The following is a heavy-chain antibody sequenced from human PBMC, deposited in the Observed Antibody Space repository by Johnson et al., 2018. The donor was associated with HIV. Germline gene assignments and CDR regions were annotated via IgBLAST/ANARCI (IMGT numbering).Heavy chain of an antibody. V-gene: IGHV3-30*02. CDR1: GFTFSSYG. D-gene: IGHD1-1*01. Sequence: QEKLVESGGGLVQPGGSLRLSCAASGFTFSSYGMHWVRQAPGKGLEWVAFIRYDGSNKYYADSVKGRFTISRDNSKNTLYLQMNSLRAEDTAVYYCAKEMLATRYPHAFDIWCQGTMVTVSS. CDR2: IRYDGSNK. J-gene: IGHJ3*02. CDR3: AKEMLATRYPHAFDI.